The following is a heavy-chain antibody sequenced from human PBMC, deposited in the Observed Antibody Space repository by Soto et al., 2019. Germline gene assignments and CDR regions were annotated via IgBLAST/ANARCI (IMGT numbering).Heavy chain of an antibody. J-gene: IGHJ6*02. CDR3: ASPYMYSSGLYFYGMDV. D-gene: IGHD6-19*01. CDR2: IGGSGGNT. Sequence: GGSLRLSCAASGFIFNAYAMTWVRQAPGKGLEWVSAIGGSGGNTYYAASVKGRLTISRDNSRDTVDLQMNSLRADDTAVYYCASPYMYSSGLYFYGMDVWGQGTTVTVSS. CDR1: GFIFNAYA. V-gene: IGHV3-23*01.